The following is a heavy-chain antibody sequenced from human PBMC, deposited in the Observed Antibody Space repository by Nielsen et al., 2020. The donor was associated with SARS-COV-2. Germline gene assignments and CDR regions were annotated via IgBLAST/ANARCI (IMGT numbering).Heavy chain of an antibody. V-gene: IGHV5-10-1*01. CDR1: GYSFTSYW. J-gene: IGHJ4*02. Sequence: GESLKISCQGSGYSFTSYWISWVRQMPGKGQERMGRIDPSDSYTNYSPSFQGHVTISADKSISTAYLQWSSLKASDTAMYYCARHMVSTGSFRPWGQGTLVTVSS. D-gene: IGHD1-26*01. CDR3: ARHMVSTGSFRP. CDR2: IDPSDSYT.